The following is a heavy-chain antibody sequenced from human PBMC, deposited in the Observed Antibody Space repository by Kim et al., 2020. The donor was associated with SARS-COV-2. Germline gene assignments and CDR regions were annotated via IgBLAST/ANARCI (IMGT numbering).Heavy chain of an antibody. CDR2: IYHSGST. V-gene: IGHV4-4*02. CDR3: ASWPYYYGSGSYYTHFDY. CDR1: GGSISSSNW. D-gene: IGHD3-10*01. J-gene: IGHJ4*02. Sequence: SETLSLTCAVSGGSISSSNWWSWVRQPPGKGLEWIGEIYHSGSTNYNPSLKSRVTISVDKSKNQFSLKLSSVTAADTAVYYCASWPYYYGSGSYYTHFDYWGQGTLVTVSS.